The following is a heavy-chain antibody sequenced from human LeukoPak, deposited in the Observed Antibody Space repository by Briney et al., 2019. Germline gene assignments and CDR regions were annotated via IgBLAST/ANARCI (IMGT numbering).Heavy chain of an antibody. V-gene: IGHV3-53*04. CDR2: IYTGGTT. D-gene: IGHD3-16*01. CDR3: ASGPTYDYVWVLLY. CDR1: GFTVSGHY. Sequence: GGSLRLSCAVSGFTVSGHYMTWVRQAPGKGLEWVSVIYTGGTTYYRDSVKGRFTISRHNSENTVNLQMNSLRPEDTAVYYCASGPTYDYVWVLLYWGQGTLVTVSS. J-gene: IGHJ4*02.